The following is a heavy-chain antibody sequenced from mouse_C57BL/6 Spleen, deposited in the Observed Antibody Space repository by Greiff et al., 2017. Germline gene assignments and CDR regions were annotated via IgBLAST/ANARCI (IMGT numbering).Heavy chain of an antibody. CDR3: ARRYYGSTHFDY. J-gene: IGHJ2*01. Sequence: EVQLVESGGGLVKPGGSLKLSCAASGFTFSSYTMSWVRQTPEKRLEWVATISGGGGNTYYPDSVKGRFTISRDNAKNTLYLQMSSLRSEDTALYYCARRYYGSTHFDYWGQGTTLTVSS. D-gene: IGHD1-1*01. CDR1: GFTFSSYT. V-gene: IGHV5-9*01. CDR2: ISGGGGNT.